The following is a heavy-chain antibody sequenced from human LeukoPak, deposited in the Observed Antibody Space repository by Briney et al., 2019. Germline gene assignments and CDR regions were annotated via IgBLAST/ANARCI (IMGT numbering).Heavy chain of an antibody. D-gene: IGHD3-22*01. J-gene: IGHJ4*02. CDR1: GFTFSNYA. CDR3: AKLQDFYDNSGYSYFDN. Sequence: GGSLKLSCAASGFTFSNYAMSWVRQAPGKGLEWVSSITGNALNTYQADFIKGRFTISRDDSKNTLYLHLSSLRVEDTAVYYCAKLQDFYDNSGYSYFDNWGQGTLVTVSS. CDR2: ITGNALNT. V-gene: IGHV3-23*01.